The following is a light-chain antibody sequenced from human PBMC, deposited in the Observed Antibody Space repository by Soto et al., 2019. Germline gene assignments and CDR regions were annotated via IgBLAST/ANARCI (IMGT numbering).Light chain of an antibody. CDR3: QQYDNLPRT. J-gene: IGKJ1*01. V-gene: IGKV1-33*01. CDR1: QDISNY. CDR2: DAS. Sequence: DIQMTQSPSSLSASVGDRVTITCQASQDISNYLNWYQQKPGKAPKLLIYDASNLETGVPSRFSGSGSGTDFTFTISSLPPKDIATYYCQQYDNLPRTFGQGTKVEI.